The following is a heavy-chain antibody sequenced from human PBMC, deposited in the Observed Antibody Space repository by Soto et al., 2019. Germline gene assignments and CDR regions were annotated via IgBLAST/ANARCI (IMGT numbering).Heavy chain of an antibody. CDR1: GYSFSTYW. J-gene: IGHJ4*02. D-gene: IGHD3-16*01. CDR3: ARLCKGLGKLYLGACL. V-gene: IGHV5-51*01. CDR2: IYPGDSDT. Sequence: PGESLTISCKGSGYSFSTYWIGWVRQMHGKGLEWMGIIYPGDSDTIYSPSFQGQVTISADKSISTAYVQWSSLKASDTAMYYCARLCKGLGKLYLGACLWGQGTLVTVSS.